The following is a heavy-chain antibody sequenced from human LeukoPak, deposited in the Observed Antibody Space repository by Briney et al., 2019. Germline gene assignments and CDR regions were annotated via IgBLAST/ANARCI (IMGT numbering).Heavy chain of an antibody. CDR1: GFTFSIYG. D-gene: IGHD3-22*01. Sequence: GRSLRLSCAASGFTFSIYGMHWVRQAPGKGLEWVAVISYDGSNKYYADSVKGRFTISRDNSKNTLYLQMNSLRAEDTAVHYCAKDGDSSGFFAFDIWGQGTMVTVSS. CDR3: AKDGDSSGFFAFDI. V-gene: IGHV3-30*18. J-gene: IGHJ3*02. CDR2: ISYDGSNK.